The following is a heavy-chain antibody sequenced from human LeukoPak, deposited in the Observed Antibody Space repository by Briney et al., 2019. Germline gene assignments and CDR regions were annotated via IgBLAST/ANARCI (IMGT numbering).Heavy chain of an antibody. CDR3: AADDSSSAFDY. CDR1: GGSMSSYY. D-gene: IGHD6-6*01. J-gene: IGHJ4*02. V-gene: IGHV4-59*01. CDR2: IYYSGST. Sequence: SETLSLTCTVSGGSMSSYYWSWIRQPPGKGLEWIGYIYYSGSTNYNPSLKSRVTISVDTSKNQFSLKLSSVTAADTAVYYCAADDSSSAFDYWGQGTLVTVSS.